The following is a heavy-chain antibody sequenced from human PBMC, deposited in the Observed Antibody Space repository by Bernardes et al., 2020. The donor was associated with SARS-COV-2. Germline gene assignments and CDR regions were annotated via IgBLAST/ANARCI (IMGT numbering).Heavy chain of an antibody. CDR2: IYYSGST. V-gene: IGHV4-61*05. D-gene: IGHD3-10*01. Sequence: SETLSLTCTVSGGSISSSNYYWGWIRQPPGKGLEWIGYIYYSGSTNYNPSLKSRVTISVDTSKNQFSLKLSSVTAADTAVYYCARGFDYWGQGTTVTVSS. J-gene: IGHJ4*03. CDR1: GGSISSSNYY. CDR3: ARGFDY.